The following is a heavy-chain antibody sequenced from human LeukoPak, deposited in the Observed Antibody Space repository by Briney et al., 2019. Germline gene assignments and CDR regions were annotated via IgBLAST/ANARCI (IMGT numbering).Heavy chain of an antibody. Sequence: SETLSLTCTVSGYSVSNGNYYWSWLRQPPGKALEWSGYIYYTGKTYYNPSLEGRVTILVDTSRNHFSVTLSSVTAADTAVYYCARSQNYYGSGDYWSQGTLVTVSS. CDR3: ARSQNYYGSGDY. V-gene: IGHV4-61*03. CDR2: IYYTGKT. J-gene: IGHJ4*02. D-gene: IGHD3-10*01. CDR1: GYSVSNGNYY.